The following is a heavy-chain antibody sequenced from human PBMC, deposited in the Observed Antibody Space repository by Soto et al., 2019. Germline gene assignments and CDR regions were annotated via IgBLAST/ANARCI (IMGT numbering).Heavy chain of an antibody. Sequence: PSETLSLTCTVSGGSISSYYWSWIRQPPGKGLEWIGYIYYSGSTNYNPSLKSRVTISVDTSKNQFSLKLSSVTAADTAVYYCARAWTATAGWANWFDLWGQGTLVTVSS. D-gene: IGHD6-13*01. J-gene: IGHJ5*02. CDR3: ARAWTATAGWANWFDL. CDR2: IYYSGST. V-gene: IGHV4-59*01. CDR1: GGSISSYY.